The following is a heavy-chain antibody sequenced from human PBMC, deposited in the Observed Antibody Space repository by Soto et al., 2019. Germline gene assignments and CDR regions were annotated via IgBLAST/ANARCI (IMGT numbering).Heavy chain of an antibody. CDR1: GGSFSGYY. J-gene: IGHJ6*02. V-gene: IGHV4-34*01. CDR2: INHSGST. CDR3: ARTIPLIAAAGTYYYYYGLDV. Sequence: SETLSLTCAVYGGSFSGYYWNWIRQPPGKGLEWIGEINHSGSTNYNPSLKSRVTISVDTSKNQFSLKLSSVTAADTAVYYCARTIPLIAAAGTYYYYYGLDVWGQGTTVIVSS. D-gene: IGHD6-13*01.